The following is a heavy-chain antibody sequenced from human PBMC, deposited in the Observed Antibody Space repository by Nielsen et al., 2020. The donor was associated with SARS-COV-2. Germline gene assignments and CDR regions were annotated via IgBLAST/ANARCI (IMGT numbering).Heavy chain of an antibody. D-gene: IGHD6-13*01. Sequence: GESLKISCAASGFTFSSYGMHWVRQAPGKGLEWVAVISYDGSNKYYADSVKGRFTISRDNSKNTLYLQMNSLRAEDTAVYYCASLIAAAGAFDYWGQGTLVTVSS. V-gene: IGHV3-30*03. J-gene: IGHJ4*02. CDR3: ASLIAAAGAFDY. CDR1: GFTFSSYG. CDR2: ISYDGSNK.